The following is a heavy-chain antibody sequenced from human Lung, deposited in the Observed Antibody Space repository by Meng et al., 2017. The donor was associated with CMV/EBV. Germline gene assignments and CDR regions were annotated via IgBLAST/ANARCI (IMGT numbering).Heavy chain of an antibody. J-gene: IGHJ6*02. CDR1: NGXFSGYY. CDR2: INHSGST. Sequence: SXTXSLXXAVYNGXFSGYYWSWIRQPPGKGLEWIGEINHSGSTNYNPSLESRVTISVDTSKNQFSLKLSSVTAADTAVYYCARWVAVVPAARYYFYYYGMDVWXQGTTVTVSS. D-gene: IGHD2-2*01. CDR3: ARWVAVVPAARYYFYYYGMDV. V-gene: IGHV4-34*01.